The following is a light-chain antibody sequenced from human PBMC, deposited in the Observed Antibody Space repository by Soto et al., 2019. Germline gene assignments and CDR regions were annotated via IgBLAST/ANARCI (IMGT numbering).Light chain of an antibody. CDR3: LEYGRPGT. CDR1: QSVSNNY. CDR2: GAS. J-gene: IGKJ1*01. Sequence: VFTHSSDTLSLSPGERATLSSRASQSVSNNYLAWYQQKPGQAPRLLIYGASSMATGIPDRFSGSGSGTDFTLTISRLEPEDFAVYYCLEYGRPGTFGQGTKVDIK. V-gene: IGKV3-20*01.